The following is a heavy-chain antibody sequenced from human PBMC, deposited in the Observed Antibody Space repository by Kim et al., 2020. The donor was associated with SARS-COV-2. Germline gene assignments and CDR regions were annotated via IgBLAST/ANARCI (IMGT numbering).Heavy chain of an antibody. V-gene: IGHV3-23*01. D-gene: IGHD1-26*01. J-gene: IGHJ4*02. CDR3: ARELGGIVGATTFPY. Sequence: ADSVKGRFTIYRDNSRNTLYLQMNSLRAEDTAEYYCARELGGIVGATTFPYWGQGTLVTVSS.